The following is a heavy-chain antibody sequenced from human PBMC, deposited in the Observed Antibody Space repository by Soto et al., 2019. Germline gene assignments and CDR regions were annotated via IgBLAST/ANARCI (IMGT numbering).Heavy chain of an antibody. D-gene: IGHD5-12*01. CDR3: ARVSVDVPE. CDR1: GPTFIAYY. J-gene: IGHJ4*02. V-gene: IGHV1-2*02. Sequence: QLVQSGAEVKKPGASVKVSCKTSGPTFIAYYIHWVRQAPGQGLEWMGWIDPKSGGTTYEQKFLGRVTMTRDACINTAYMELNRLSSEDTAVYYCARVSVDVPEWGQGTLLTVSS. CDR2: IDPKSGGT.